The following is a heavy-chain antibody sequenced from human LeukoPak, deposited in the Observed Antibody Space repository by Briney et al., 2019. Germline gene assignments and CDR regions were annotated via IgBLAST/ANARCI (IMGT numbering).Heavy chain of an antibody. CDR1: GYTFTGYY. J-gene: IGHJ5*02. V-gene: IGHV1-46*01. CDR3: ARVAAAGFAYDKFDP. CDR2: INPSGAST. D-gene: IGHD6-13*01. Sequence: GASVKVSCKASGYTFTGYYMHWVRQAPGQGLEWMGIINPSGASTNHAQKFQGRVNMTRDTSTNTVYMELGSLRSEDTAVYYCARVAAAGFAYDKFDPWGQGTLVTVSS.